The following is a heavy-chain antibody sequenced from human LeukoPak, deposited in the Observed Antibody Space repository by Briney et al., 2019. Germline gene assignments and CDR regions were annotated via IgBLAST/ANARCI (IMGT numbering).Heavy chain of an antibody. CDR1: GGSISSYY. CDR2: IYYSGST. J-gene: IGHJ6*02. CDR3: ARDLRYYGSGSYYTHYYGMDV. D-gene: IGHD3-10*01. V-gene: IGHV4-59*01. Sequence: SETLSLTCTVSGGSISSYYWSWIRQPPGKGLEWIGYIYYSGSTNYNPSLKSRATISVDTSKNQFSLKLSSVTAADTAVYYCARDLRYYGSGSYYTHYYGMDVWGQGTTVTVSS.